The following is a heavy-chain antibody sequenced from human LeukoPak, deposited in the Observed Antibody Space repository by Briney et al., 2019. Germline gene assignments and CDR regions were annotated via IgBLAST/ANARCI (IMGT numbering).Heavy chain of an antibody. CDR2: ISAYNGNT. CDR1: GYTFTSYG. D-gene: IGHD6-13*01. V-gene: IGHV1-18*01. J-gene: IGHJ3*02. Sequence: GASVKVSCKASGYTFTSYGISWVRQAPGQGLEWMGWISAYNGNTNYAQKLQGRVTMTTDTSTSTAYMELRSLRSDDTAVYYCASPLALAGPDAFDIWGQGTMVTVSS. CDR3: ASPLALAGPDAFDI.